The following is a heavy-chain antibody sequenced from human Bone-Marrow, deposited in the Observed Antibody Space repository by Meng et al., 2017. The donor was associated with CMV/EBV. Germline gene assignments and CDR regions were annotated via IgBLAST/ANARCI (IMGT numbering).Heavy chain of an antibody. CDR2: IDISGGST. J-gene: IGHJ4*02. Sequence: GGSLRLSCAASGFTFTSSAMSWVRQAPGKGLEWVSSIDISGGSTYYADSVRGRFTISRDNSKNMLYLQMNSLRAEDTAVYYCAKDLPGVVWFGEWGPGNLGNVSS. CDR3: AKDLPGVVWFGE. V-gene: IGHV3-23*01. D-gene: IGHD3-10*01. CDR1: GFTFTSSA.